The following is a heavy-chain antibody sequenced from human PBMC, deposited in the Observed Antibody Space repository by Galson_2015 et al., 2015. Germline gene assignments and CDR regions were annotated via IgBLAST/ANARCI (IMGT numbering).Heavy chain of an antibody. V-gene: IGHV3-33*01. D-gene: IGHD3-3*01. Sequence: SLRLSCAASGFTFSSYGMHWVRQAPGKGLEWVAVIWYDGSNKYYADSVKGRFTISRDNSKNTLYLQMNSLRAEDTAVYYCARDYDFWSGPYGMDVWGQGTTVTVSS. CDR3: ARDYDFWSGPYGMDV. J-gene: IGHJ6*02. CDR2: IWYDGSNK. CDR1: GFTFSSYG.